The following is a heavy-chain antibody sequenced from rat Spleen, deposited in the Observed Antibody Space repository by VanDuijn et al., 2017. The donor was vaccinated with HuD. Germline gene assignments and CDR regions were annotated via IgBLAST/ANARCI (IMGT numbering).Heavy chain of an antibody. V-gene: IGHV5-31*01. D-gene: IGHD1-3*01. J-gene: IGHJ2*01. CDR2: ITNASGRT. Sequence: EVQLVESGGGLVQPGRSLKLSCAASGFTFSNYWMTWIRQAPGKGLEWVASITNASGRTYYPDSVKGRFTISRDNAKSTLYLQMDSLRSEDTATYYCARHIFNYGSPFDYWGQGVMVTVSS. CDR1: GFTFSNYW. CDR3: ARHIFNYGSPFDY.